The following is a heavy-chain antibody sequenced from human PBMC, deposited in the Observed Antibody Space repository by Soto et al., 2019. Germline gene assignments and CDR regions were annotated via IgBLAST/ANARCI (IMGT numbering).Heavy chain of an antibody. V-gene: IGHV3-7*03. CDR2: IKQDGREK. CDR1: GFTFSSYW. D-gene: IGHD2-21*02. CDR3: AREGHSVVVTATPRYYYYYGMDV. J-gene: IGHJ6*02. Sequence: EVQLVESGGGLVQPGGSLRLSCAASGFTFSSYWMSWVRQAPGKGLEWVANIKQDGREKYYVDSVKGRFTISRDNAKNSLYLQMNSLRAEDTAVYYCAREGHSVVVTATPRYYYYYGMDVWGQGTTVTVSS.